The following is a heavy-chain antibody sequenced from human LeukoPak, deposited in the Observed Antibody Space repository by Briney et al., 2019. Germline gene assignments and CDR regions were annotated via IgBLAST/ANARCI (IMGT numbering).Heavy chain of an antibody. CDR3: AKGPNYFDS. Sequence: GGSLRLSCAASGFSFSNYWMHWVRQAPGKGLVWVTRMNSDGSATYYADSVQGRFTISRDNAKNTLNLQMNSLRAEDTAMYFCAKGPNYFDSWGQGTLVTVSS. CDR1: GFSFSNYW. J-gene: IGHJ4*02. V-gene: IGHV3-74*01. CDR2: MNSDGSAT.